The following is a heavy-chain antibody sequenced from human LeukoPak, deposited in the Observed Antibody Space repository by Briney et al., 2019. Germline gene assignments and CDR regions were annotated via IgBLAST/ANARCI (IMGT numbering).Heavy chain of an antibody. CDR3: ASRVPDY. J-gene: IGHJ4*02. D-gene: IGHD3-10*01. CDR2: INQDGSDK. V-gene: IGHV3-7*01. CDR1: GFTFRTYW. Sequence: GGSLRLSCAVSGFTFRTYWMSWVRQAPGKGLEWLANINQDGSDKTYVDSVKGRFTISRDNAKNSLYLQMDSLRAEDTAVYYCASRVPDYWGQGTLVIVSP.